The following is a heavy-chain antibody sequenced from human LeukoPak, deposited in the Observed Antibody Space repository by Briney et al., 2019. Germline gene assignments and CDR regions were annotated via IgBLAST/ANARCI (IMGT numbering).Heavy chain of an antibody. CDR1: GFIFTNYA. D-gene: IGHD5-18*01. CDR2: ISGSADNT. V-gene: IGHV3-23*01. J-gene: IGHJ4*02. CDR3: AKSATRGYSYRYGPFDY. Sequence: PGGSLRLSCAASGFIFTNYAMSWVRQAPGKGLEWVSTISGSADNTYYADSVRSRFTISRDISKNTVYLQVNRLRGEDTAIYYCAKSATRGYSYRYGPFDYWGQGSLVTVSS.